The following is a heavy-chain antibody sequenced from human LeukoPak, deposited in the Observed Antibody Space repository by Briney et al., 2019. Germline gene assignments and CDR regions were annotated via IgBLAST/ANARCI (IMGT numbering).Heavy chain of an antibody. J-gene: IGHJ4*02. D-gene: IGHD2-2*01. CDR2: IRYDGSNK. CDR1: GFTFSSYG. CDR3: AKEYCSSTSCYVRWYGY. V-gene: IGHV3-30*02. Sequence: GGSLRLSCAASGFTFSSYGMHWVRQAPGKGLEWVAFIRYDGSNKYYADSVKGRFTISRDNSKNTLYLQMNSLRAEDTAVYYCAKEYCSSTSCYVRWYGYWGQETLVTVSS.